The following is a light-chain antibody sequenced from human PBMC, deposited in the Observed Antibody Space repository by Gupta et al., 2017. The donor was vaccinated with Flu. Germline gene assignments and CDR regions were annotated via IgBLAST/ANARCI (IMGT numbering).Light chain of an antibody. V-gene: IGKV1-39*01. CDR1: QTISRY. J-gene: IGKJ4*01. Sequence: PSSLSSSVGDRVVITCRASQTISRYLNWYQQKPGRAPNLLIYTASNLPSGVPARFSGSGSGTDFTLTISSLEPEDFATYYCQQCYTTPHTFGGGTKVEI. CDR3: QQCYTTPHT. CDR2: TAS.